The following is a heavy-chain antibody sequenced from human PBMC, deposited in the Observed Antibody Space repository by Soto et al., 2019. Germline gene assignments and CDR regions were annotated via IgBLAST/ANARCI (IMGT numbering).Heavy chain of an antibody. J-gene: IGHJ6*02. D-gene: IGHD4-17*01. CDR1: GFAFSSYE. CDR2: ISSSGSTI. Sequence: GGSLRLSCAASGFAFSSYEMNWVRQAPGKGLEWVSYISSSGSTIYYADSVKGRFTISRDNAKNSLYLQMNSLRAEDTAVYYCARDRAVTTYYYYYGMDVWGQGTTVTVSS. V-gene: IGHV3-48*03. CDR3: ARDRAVTTYYYYYGMDV.